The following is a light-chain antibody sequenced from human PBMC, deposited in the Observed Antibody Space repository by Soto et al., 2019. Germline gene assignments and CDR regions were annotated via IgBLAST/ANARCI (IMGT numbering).Light chain of an antibody. CDR1: QSVTTN. J-gene: IGKJ2*01. V-gene: IGKV3-15*01. Sequence: ETVLTQSPATLSVSPGERATFSCRASQSVTTNLAWYQQKPGQVPRLLIYGASTRATGIPARFSGSGSATEFTLSISSLQSDDFASYHCQQYHSWPHTCGQGPKLEIK. CDR2: GAS. CDR3: QQYHSWPHT.